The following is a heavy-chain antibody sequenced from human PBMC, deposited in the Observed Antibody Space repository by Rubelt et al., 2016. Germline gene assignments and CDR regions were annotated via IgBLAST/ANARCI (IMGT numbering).Heavy chain of an antibody. Sequence: EVQLVESGGGLVQPGGSLRLSCAASGFTFSSYDMHWVRQATGKGLEWVSAIGTAGDTYYPGSVKGRFTISRENAKNSLYLQMNSLRAEDTAVYYCAREVVKGCFDLWGRGTVVTVAS. V-gene: IGHV3-13*01. CDR2: IGTAGDT. J-gene: IGHJ2*01. D-gene: IGHD4-23*01. CDR3: AREVVKGCFDL. CDR1: GFTFSSYD.